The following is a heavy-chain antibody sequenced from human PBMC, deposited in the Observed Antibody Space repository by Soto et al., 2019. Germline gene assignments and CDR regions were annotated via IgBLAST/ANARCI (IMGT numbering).Heavy chain of an antibody. CDR1: DGSISTYY. Sequence: SETLSLTCTVSDGSISTYYWSWIRQSPGKGLEWIGYVYYTGSTNYNPSLKSRATISLDTSGNQFSLRLSSVTAADTAVYYCARVPALAGVFYHWFDPWGQGILVTVSS. CDR2: VYYTGST. CDR3: ARVPALAGVFYHWFDP. V-gene: IGHV4-59*01. D-gene: IGHD6-19*01. J-gene: IGHJ5*02.